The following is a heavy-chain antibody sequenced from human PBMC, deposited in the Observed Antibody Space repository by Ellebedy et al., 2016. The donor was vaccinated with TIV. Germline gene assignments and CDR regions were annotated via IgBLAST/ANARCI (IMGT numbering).Heavy chain of an antibody. CDR1: GFTFSSYS. V-gene: IGHV3-21*06. J-gene: IGHJ4*02. CDR3: ARGAHRTGTTSIDY. CDR2: ISSTGTFI. Sequence: GESLKISCAPSGFTFSSYSMNSVRQAPGKGLEWVSSISSTGTFIYYADSLKGRLTNSRDNAKNSLYLQMNSVGTEDTAVYYCARGAHRTGTTSIDYWGQGTLVTVSS. D-gene: IGHD1-7*01.